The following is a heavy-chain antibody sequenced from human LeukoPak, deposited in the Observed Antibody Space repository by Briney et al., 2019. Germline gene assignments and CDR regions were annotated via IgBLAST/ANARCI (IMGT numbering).Heavy chain of an antibody. D-gene: IGHD3-22*01. J-gene: IGHJ4*02. CDR2: ISAYNGNT. CDR1: GYTFTSYG. V-gene: IGHV1-18*01. CDR3: ARDREEYYYDSSGYYVNYFDY. Sequence: ASVKVSCKASGYTFTSYGISWVRQAPGQGLEWKGWISAYNGNTNYAQKLQGRVTITADESTSTAYMELSSLRSEDTAVYYCARDREEYYYDSSGYYVNYFDYWGQGTLVTVSS.